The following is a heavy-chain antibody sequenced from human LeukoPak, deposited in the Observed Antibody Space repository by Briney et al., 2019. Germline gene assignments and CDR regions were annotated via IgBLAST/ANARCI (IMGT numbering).Heavy chain of an antibody. Sequence: GGSLRLSCAASGFTVSSNHMSWVRQAPGKGLEWVSVIYSGGSTYYADSVKGRFTISRDNAKNSLYLQMNSLRAEDTAVYYCARGGPDIAARRRDAFDIWGQGTMVTVSS. V-gene: IGHV3-66*01. CDR1: GFTVSSNH. J-gene: IGHJ3*02. CDR3: ARGGPDIAARRRDAFDI. D-gene: IGHD6-6*01. CDR2: IYSGGST.